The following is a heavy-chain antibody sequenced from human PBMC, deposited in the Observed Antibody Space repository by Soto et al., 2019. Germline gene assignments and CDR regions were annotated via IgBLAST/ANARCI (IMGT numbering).Heavy chain of an antibody. CDR1: GFSVSNTF. CDR2: IHSGGNT. CDR3: ARALVTTPPRTFDY. Sequence: EVQLVESGGGLVQPGGSLRLSCAVSGFSVSNTFMNWVRQATGKGLEWVSVIHSGGNTFYGYSVKGRFTISRDNAKNTVYLQMSSLRGEDTAVYFCARALVTTPPRTFDYWGQGTLVTVSS. V-gene: IGHV3-66*01. D-gene: IGHD2-21*02. J-gene: IGHJ4*02.